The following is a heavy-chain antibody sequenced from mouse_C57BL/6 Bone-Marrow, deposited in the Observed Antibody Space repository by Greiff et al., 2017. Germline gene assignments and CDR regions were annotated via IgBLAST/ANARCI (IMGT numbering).Heavy chain of an antibody. CDR1: GFTFSSYA. V-gene: IGHV5-4*01. CDR3: AGEEDYYGEEYFDV. J-gene: IGHJ1*03. CDR2: ISDGGSYT. Sequence: EVKLVESGGGLVKPGGSLKLSCAASGFTFSSYAMSWVRQTPEKRLEWVATISDGGSYTYYPDNVKGRFTISRDNAKNKLYLQRRHLKSEDTAMYYCAGEEDYYGEEYFDVWGKGTTVTVSS. D-gene: IGHD1-1*01.